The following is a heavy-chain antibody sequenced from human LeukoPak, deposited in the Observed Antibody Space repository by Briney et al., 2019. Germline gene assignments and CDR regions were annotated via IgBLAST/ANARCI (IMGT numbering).Heavy chain of an antibody. CDR3: AKGKGSSISCSDY. V-gene: IGHV3-23*01. CDR1: GFTFSSYA. CDR2: ISDSGGST. D-gene: IGHD2-2*01. J-gene: IGHJ4*02. Sequence: GGSLRLSCAASGFTFSSYAMSWVRQAPGKGLEWVSLISDSGGSTYYADSVKGRFTISRDNSKNTLSLQVNSLRADDTAVYYCAKGKGSSISCSDYWGQGTLVTVSS.